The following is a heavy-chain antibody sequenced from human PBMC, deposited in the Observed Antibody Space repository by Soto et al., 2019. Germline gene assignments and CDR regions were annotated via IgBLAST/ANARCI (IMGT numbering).Heavy chain of an antibody. Sequence: QLQLQEPGPGLLKPSETLSLTCTVSGASISSSDYYWGWIRQPPGQGLEWIGSIFYNGNTYYGPSLNSRLTISRDTSKSQFSLKLSSVTAADTAVYFCARHRYGYGLDVWGQGTTVTVS. J-gene: IGHJ6*02. CDR2: IFYNGNT. CDR1: GASISSSDYY. CDR3: ARHRYGYGLDV. V-gene: IGHV4-39*01. D-gene: IGHD3-9*01.